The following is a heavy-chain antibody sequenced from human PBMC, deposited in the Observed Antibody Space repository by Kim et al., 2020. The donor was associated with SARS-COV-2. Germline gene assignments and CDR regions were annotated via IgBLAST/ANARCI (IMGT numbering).Heavy chain of an antibody. CDR3: TLIQLRYYFDY. D-gene: IGHD5-18*01. J-gene: IGHJ4*02. Sequence: DYAAPVKGRVTISRDDPKNTLYLKMNSLTTEDTAVYYCTLIQLRYYFDYWGQGTLVTVSS. V-gene: IGHV3-15*01.